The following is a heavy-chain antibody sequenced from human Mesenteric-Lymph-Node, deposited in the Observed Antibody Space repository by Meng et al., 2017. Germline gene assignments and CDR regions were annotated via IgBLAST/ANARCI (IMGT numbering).Heavy chain of an antibody. Sequence: GESLKISCAASGFTFSNAWMSWVRQAPGKGLEWVGRIKSKTDGGTTDYAAPVKGRFTISRDDSKNTLYLQMNSLKTEDTAVYYCARGKYYYDSSGYLTYYYGMDVWGQGTTVTVS. CDR2: IKSKTDGGTT. D-gene: IGHD3-22*01. J-gene: IGHJ6*02. CDR1: GFTFSNAW. CDR3: ARGKYYYDSSGYLTYYYGMDV. V-gene: IGHV3-15*01.